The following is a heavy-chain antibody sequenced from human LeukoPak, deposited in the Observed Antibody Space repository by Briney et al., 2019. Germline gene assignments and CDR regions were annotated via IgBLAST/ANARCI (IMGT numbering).Heavy chain of an antibody. Sequence: ASVKVSCKTSGYTFNIYYMHWVRQAPGQGLEWMGIINPSGGSTTYARKFQGRVTMTRDTSTTTVYMELNNLKSEDTAVYYCARDGSPARFDYWGHGTLVTVSS. V-gene: IGHV1-46*02. CDR2: INPSGGST. CDR3: ARDGSPARFDY. J-gene: IGHJ4*01. CDR1: GYTFNIYY. D-gene: IGHD6-13*01.